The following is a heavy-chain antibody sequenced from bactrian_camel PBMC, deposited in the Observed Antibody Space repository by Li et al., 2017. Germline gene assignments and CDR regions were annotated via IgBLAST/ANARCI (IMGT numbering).Heavy chain of an antibody. V-gene: IGHV3-3*01. Sequence: VQLVESGGGSVQAGGSLRLSCVASGDTYRRFCMGWFRQFPGKEREAVAAIDEYDSTAYADDVVGRFTISRDNGRNTVYLQMNSLQPEDTGMYYCAADSCPNGIARIPFTHRFANWDRGTQVTVS. D-gene: IGHD4*01. CDR1: GDTYRRFC. CDR2: IDEYDST. CDR3: AADSCPNGIARIPFTHRFAN. J-gene: IGHJ4*01.